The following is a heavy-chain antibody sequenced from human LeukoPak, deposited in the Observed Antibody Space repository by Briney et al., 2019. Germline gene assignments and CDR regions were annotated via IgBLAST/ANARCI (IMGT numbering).Heavy chain of an antibody. CDR1: GFIFSGYG. D-gene: IGHD1-14*01. CDR2: ISSNGERT. Sequence: GGSLRLSCAASGFIFSGYGMSWVRQAPGKGLEWVSGISSNGERTYFADSVKGRSGISRDNSKNTVYLQMESLRAEDTAVYYCARGGITPRKFDSWGQGTLVTVSS. V-gene: IGHV3-23*01. CDR3: ARGGITPRKFDS. J-gene: IGHJ4*02.